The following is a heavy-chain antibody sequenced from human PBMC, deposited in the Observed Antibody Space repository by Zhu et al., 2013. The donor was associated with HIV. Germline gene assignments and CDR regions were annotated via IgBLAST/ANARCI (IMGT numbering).Heavy chain of an antibody. CDR3: ARDGVDRITIFGVVITEYYYYGMDV. Sequence: QVQLVQSGAEVKKPGSSVKVSCKASGGTFSSYTISWVRQAPGQGLEWMGRIIPILGIANYAQKFQGRVTITADKSTSTAYMELSSLRSEDTAVYYCARDGVDRITIFGVVITEYYYYGMDVWGQGTTVTVSS. CDR2: IIPILGIA. V-gene: IGHV1-69*09. D-gene: IGHD3-3*01. CDR1: GGTFSSYT. J-gene: IGHJ6*02.